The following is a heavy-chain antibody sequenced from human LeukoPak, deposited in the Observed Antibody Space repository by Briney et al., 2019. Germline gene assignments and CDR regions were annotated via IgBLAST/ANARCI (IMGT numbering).Heavy chain of an antibody. CDR1: GFTFSSYS. D-gene: IGHD3-16*02. CDR2: ISSSSSTI. CDR3: ARRGLVGGVIVRRGAFDI. J-gene: IGHJ3*02. Sequence: AGGSLRLSCAASGFTFSSYSMNWVRQAPGKGLEWVSYISSSSSTIYYADSVKGRFTISRDNAKNSLYLQMNSLRAEDTAAYYCARRGLVGGVIVRRGAFDIWGQGTMVTVSS. V-gene: IGHV3-48*01.